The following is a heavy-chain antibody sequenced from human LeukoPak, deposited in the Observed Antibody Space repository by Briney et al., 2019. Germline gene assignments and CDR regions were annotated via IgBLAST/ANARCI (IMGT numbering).Heavy chain of an antibody. CDR1: GGSISSGGYY. CDR2: IYYSGNT. J-gene: IGHJ2*01. CDR3: ARRGSGASLEYYFDL. D-gene: IGHD1-14*01. V-gene: IGHV4-61*08. Sequence: SETLSLTCAVSGGSISSGGYYWSWIRQPPGKGLEYIGYIYYSGNTSSNPSLNSRVTISVDTSKNQFSLKLSSVTAADTAVYYCARRGSGASLEYYFDLWGRGTLVTVSS.